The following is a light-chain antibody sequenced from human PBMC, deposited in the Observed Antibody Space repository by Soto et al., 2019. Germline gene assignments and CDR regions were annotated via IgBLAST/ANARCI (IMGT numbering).Light chain of an antibody. CDR1: SSNIGSNT. J-gene: IGLJ1*01. V-gene: IGLV1-44*01. CDR3: AAWDDSLNGRV. CDR2: SHN. Sequence: QSVLTQPPSASGTPGQRVTISCSGSSSNIGSNTVNWYQQLPGTAPKLLIYSHNQRPSGVPDRFSGSKSGTSASLAISGLQSEDEADYYCAAWDDSLNGRVFGTGTKVTFL.